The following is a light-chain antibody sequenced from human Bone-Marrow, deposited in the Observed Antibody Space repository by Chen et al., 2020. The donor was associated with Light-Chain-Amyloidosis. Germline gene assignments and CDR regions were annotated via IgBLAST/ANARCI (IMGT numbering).Light chain of an antibody. CDR3: QSYDNNLSLWV. CDR1: NSNIGAGFH. J-gene: IGLJ3*02. V-gene: IGLV1-40*01. CDR2: DNT. Sequence: QSVLTQPPSVSGAPGQGVTLSFSWINSNIGAGFHVHWYQHLPVTTPQLLILDNTNPPAGVPARFYCSKSGTSASLAITGLQAEDEADYFCQSYDNNLSLWVFGGGTKLTVL.